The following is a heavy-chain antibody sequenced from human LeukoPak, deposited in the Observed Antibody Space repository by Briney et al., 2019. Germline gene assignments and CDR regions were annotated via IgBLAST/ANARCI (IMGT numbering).Heavy chain of an antibody. Sequence: SVKVSCTASGGTFSSYAISWVRQAPGQGLEWMGGIIPIFGTANYAQKFQGRVTITADESTSTAYMELSSLRSEDTAVYYCAREFEYSSSSASDAFDIWGQGTMVTVSS. CDR2: IIPIFGTA. J-gene: IGHJ3*02. D-gene: IGHD6-6*01. V-gene: IGHV1-69*13. CDR1: GGTFSSYA. CDR3: AREFEYSSSSASDAFDI.